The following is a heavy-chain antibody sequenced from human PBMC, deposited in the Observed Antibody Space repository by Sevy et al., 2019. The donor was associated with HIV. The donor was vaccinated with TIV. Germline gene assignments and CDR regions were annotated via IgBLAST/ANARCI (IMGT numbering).Heavy chain of an antibody. CDR3: ARVGYYGSGSYYKEDDAFDI. J-gene: IGHJ3*02. Sequence: ASVKVSCKASGYTFTSYGISWVRQAPGQGLEWMGWISAYNGNTNYAQKLQGRVTMTTETSTSTAYMELRSLGSDDTAVYYCARVGYYGSGSYYKEDDAFDIWGQGTMVTVSS. CDR2: ISAYNGNT. V-gene: IGHV1-18*01. CDR1: GYTFTSYG. D-gene: IGHD3-10*01.